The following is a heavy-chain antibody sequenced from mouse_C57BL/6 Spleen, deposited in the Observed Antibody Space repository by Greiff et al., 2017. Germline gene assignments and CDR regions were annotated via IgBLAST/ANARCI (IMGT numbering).Heavy chain of an antibody. V-gene: IGHV1-52*01. D-gene: IGHD3-2*02. J-gene: IGHJ2*01. CDR3: ARDGGSSGYGY. CDR2: IDPSDSET. CDR1: GYTFTSYW. Sequence: QVQLQQPGAELVRPGSSVKLSCKASGYTFTSYWMHWVKQRPIQGLEWIGNIDPSDSETHYNQKFKDKATLTVDKSSSTAYMQLSSLTSEDSAVYCCARDGGSSGYGYWGQGTTLTVSS.